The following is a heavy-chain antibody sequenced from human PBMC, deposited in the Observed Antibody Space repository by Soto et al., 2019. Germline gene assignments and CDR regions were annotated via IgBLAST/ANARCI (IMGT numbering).Heavy chain of an antibody. V-gene: IGHV3-23*01. CDR2: ISGNGDRI. CDR3: AKEHRYCSGDNCYAFDF. D-gene: IGHD2-15*01. CDR1: GFVFSTSA. Sequence: EVQLLESGGALVQPGGSLTLSCAASGFVFSTSAMNWVRQAPGKGLEWVSVISGNGDRIKYTDSVRGRFTISRDNSKNTLYLQLNSLRVEDAAIYYCAKEHRYCSGDNCYAFDFWGQGTLVTVSS. J-gene: IGHJ4*02.